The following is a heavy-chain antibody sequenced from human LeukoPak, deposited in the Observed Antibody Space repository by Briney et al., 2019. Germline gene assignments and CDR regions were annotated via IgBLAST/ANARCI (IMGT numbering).Heavy chain of an antibody. J-gene: IGHJ4*02. D-gene: IGHD3-10*01. Sequence: GGSLRLSCAASGFTFSDFYMNWIRQAPGSGLEWVAYISRRGVTAEYADSVKGRFTISRDNAKNSVYLQMNSLRVEDTAVYYCARRPFGADYWGQGTLVTVSS. V-gene: IGHV3-11*04. CDR2: ISRRGVTA. CDR3: ARRPFGADY. CDR1: GFTFSDFY.